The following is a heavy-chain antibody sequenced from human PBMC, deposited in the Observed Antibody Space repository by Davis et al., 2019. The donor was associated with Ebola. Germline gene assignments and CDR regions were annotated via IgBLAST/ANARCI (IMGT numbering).Heavy chain of an antibody. CDR1: GFTFDDYG. CDR3: ARGPSTGNSFTY. J-gene: IGHJ4*02. V-gene: IGHV3-11*04. Sequence: GESLKISCAASGFTFDDYGMSWVRQVPGKGLEWVSYISSSGSTIYYADSVKGRFTISRDNAKNSLYLQMNGLRAEDTAVYYCARGPSTGNSFTYWGQGTLVTVSS. CDR2: ISSSGSTI. D-gene: IGHD6-13*01.